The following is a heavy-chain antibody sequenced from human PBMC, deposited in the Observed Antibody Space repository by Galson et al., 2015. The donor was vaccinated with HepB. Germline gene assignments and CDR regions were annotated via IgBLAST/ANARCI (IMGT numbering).Heavy chain of an antibody. D-gene: IGHD2-15*01. CDR1: GFTFNNYA. Sequence: SLRLSCAASGFTFNNYAMSWVLQAPGKGLEWVSSLSGSGSATYYTGSVRGRFTISRDNSRNTLYLQMHNLRAEDTALYYCAKAGEYCSGGMCSVFDSWGQGTLVTVSS. CDR2: LSGSGSAT. CDR3: AKAGEYCSGGMCSVFDS. V-gene: IGHV3-23*01. J-gene: IGHJ4*02.